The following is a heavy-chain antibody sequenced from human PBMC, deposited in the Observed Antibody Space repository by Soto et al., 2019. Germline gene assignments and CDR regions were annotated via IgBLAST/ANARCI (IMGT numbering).Heavy chain of an antibody. CDR1: GFTFRNYA. V-gene: IGHV3-30-3*01. CDR2: ISYDGDNK. J-gene: IGHJ6*02. Sequence: QPGGSLRLSCAASGFTFRNYAMHWVRQAPGKGLEWVATISYDGDNKYYTDSVKGPFTISRDNSKNTLYLQMNSLRPEDTAVYYCARPWGQLSTYYYGMDTWGQGTTVTVSS. D-gene: IGHD3-16*01. CDR3: ARPWGQLSTYYYGMDT.